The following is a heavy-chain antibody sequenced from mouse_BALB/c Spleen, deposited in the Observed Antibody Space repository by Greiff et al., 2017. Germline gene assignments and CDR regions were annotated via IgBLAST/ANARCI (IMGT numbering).Heavy chain of an antibody. CDR3: ARGQVRRVGYFDY. V-gene: IGHV5-6-3*01. CDR1: GFTFSSYG. J-gene: IGHJ2*01. Sequence: EVQRVESGGGLVQPGGSLKLSCAASGFTFSSYGMSWVRQTPDKRLELVATINSNGGSTNYPDSVKGRFTISRDNAKNTLYLQMSSLKSEDTAMYYCARGQVRRVGYFDYWGQGTTLTVSS. D-gene: IGHD2-14*01. CDR2: INSNGGST.